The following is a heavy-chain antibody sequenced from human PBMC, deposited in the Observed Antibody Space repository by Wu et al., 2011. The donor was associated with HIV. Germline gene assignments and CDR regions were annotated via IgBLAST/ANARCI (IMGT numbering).Heavy chain of an antibody. CDR3: ARDGYCITTRCYDGIIDY. CDR2: MNPNSGNT. J-gene: IGHJ4*02. D-gene: IGHD2-2*03. Sequence: QVQLVQSGAEVKKPGASVKVSCKASGYTFTSYDINWVRQATGQGLEWMGWMNPNSGNTGYAQKLQGRVTITRNTSISTAYMELSSLRSEDTAVYYCARDGYCITTRCYDGIIDYVGQGTLVTVSS. V-gene: IGHV1-8*03. CDR1: GYTFTSYD.